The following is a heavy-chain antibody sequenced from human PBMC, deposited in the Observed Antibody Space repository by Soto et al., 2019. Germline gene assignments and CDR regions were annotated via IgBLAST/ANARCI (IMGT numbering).Heavy chain of an antibody. CDR3: AKEGSLDYCSSTSCPLDV. J-gene: IGHJ6*02. D-gene: IGHD2-2*01. Sequence: LRLSCAASGFTFSSYGMHWVRQAPGKGLEWVAVISYDGSNKYYADSVKGRFTISRDNSKNTLYLQMNSLRAEDTAVYYCAKEGSLDYCSSTSCPLDVWGQGXTVTVYS. V-gene: IGHV3-30*18. CDR2: ISYDGSNK. CDR1: GFTFSSYG.